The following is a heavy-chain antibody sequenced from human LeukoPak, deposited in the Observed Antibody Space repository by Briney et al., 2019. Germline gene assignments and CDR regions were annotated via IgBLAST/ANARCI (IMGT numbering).Heavy chain of an antibody. V-gene: IGHV3-23*01. Sequence: GGSLRLSCLTSGFTLSTNAMSWVRQAPGKGLEWISGISGSGASTYHADSVRGRFTISRDNAKNTLYLQMNSLRAEDTAVYYCARVHGSGVFNWFDPWGQGTLVTVSS. CDR2: ISGSGAST. CDR1: GFTLSTNA. J-gene: IGHJ5*02. D-gene: IGHD3-10*01. CDR3: ARVHGSGVFNWFDP.